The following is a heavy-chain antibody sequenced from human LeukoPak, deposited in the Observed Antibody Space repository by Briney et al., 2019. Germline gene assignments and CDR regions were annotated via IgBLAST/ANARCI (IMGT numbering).Heavy chain of an antibody. Sequence: ASVKVSCKASGYTFTGCYMHWVRQAPGQGLEWMGWINPNSGGTNYAQKFQGRVTITRNTSISTAYMELSSLRSEDTAVYYCARVTFGGVIAPFYYYYYYMDVWGKGTTVTVSS. CDR2: INPNSGGT. CDR3: ARVTFGGVIAPFYYYYYYMDV. V-gene: IGHV1-2*02. D-gene: IGHD3-16*02. J-gene: IGHJ6*03. CDR1: GYTFTGCY.